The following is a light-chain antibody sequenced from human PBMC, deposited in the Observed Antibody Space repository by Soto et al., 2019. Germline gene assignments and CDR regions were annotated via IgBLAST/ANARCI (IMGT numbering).Light chain of an antibody. CDR1: QSISSW. V-gene: IGKV1-5*03. CDR2: KAS. J-gene: IGKJ1*01. CDR3: HQDNSYPWT. Sequence: DIQMTQSASTLSASVGDRVTITCLASQSISSWLASYQQKPGKTPKLLIYKASSLESGVPSRFSGSGAGAEDTLTISSRLQADVAAYYCHQDNSYPWTFGQGTKVDI.